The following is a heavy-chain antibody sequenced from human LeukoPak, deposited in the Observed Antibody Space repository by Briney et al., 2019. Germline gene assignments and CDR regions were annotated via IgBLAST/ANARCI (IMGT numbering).Heavy chain of an antibody. D-gene: IGHD3-10*02. CDR3: AELGITMIGGV. J-gene: IGHJ6*04. CDR2: ISSSGSTI. V-gene: IGHV3-48*04. Sequence: PGGSLRLSCAGSEFTFSSYSMNWVRQAPGKGLEWVSYISSSGSTIYYADSVKGRFTISRDNAKNSLYLQMNSLRAEDTAVYYCAELGITMIGGVWGKGTTVTISS. CDR1: EFTFSSYS.